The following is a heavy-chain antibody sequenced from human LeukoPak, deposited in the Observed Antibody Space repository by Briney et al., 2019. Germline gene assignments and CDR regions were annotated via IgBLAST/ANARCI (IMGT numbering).Heavy chain of an antibody. CDR3: ARVTGYMIEDYFDY. Sequence: LETLSLTCTVSGGSISSSSYYWDWIRQPPGKGLEWMGNIYYSGSTYYNPSLKSRVTISVDTSKNQFSLKLRSVTAADTAVYYCARVTGYMIEDYFDYWGQGTLVTVSS. CDR1: GGSISSSSYY. D-gene: IGHD3-22*01. J-gene: IGHJ4*02. V-gene: IGHV4-39*07. CDR2: IYYSGST.